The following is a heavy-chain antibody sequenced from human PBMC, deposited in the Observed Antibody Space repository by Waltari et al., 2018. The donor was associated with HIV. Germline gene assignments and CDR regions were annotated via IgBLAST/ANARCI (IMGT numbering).Heavy chain of an antibody. V-gene: IGHV4-39*01. CDR1: GGSISSSSYH. CDR2: IYYSGST. Sequence: QLQLQESGPGLVKPSETLSLTCTVSGGSISSSSYHWGWIRQPPGKGLEWIGSIYYSGSTYYNPSLKSRVTISVDTSKNQFSLKLSSVTAADTAVYYCARHRVAGWFDPWGQGTLVTVSS. J-gene: IGHJ5*02. D-gene: IGHD6-19*01. CDR3: ARHRVAGWFDP.